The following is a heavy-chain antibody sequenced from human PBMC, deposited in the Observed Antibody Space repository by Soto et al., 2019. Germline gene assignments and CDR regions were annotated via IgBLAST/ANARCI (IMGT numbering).Heavy chain of an antibody. J-gene: IGHJ6*02. CDR2: INPNSGGT. V-gene: IGHV1-2*02. Sequence: QVQLVQSGAEVKKPGASVKVSCKASGYTFTGYYMHWVRQAPGQGLEWMGWINPNSGGTNYAQKFQGRVTMTSDTSSSTAYMDLSRLRSDDTAVYYCARSIAVADYVMDVWGQGTTVTVSS. D-gene: IGHD6-19*01. CDR3: ARSIAVADYVMDV. CDR1: GYTFTGYY.